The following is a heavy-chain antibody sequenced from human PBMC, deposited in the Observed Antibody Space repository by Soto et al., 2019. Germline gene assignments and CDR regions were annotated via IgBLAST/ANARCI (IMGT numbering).Heavy chain of an antibody. CDR2: ISYDGSNK. V-gene: IGHV3-30*18. D-gene: IGHD4-17*01. J-gene: IGHJ4*02. Sequence: GGSLRLSCAASGFTFSSYGMHWVRQAPGKGLEWVAVISYDGSNKYYADSVKGRFTISRDNSKNTLYLQMNSLRAEDTAVYYCAKSVAGYGDYGEYYFDYWGQGTLVTVSS. CDR1: GFTFSSYG. CDR3: AKSVAGYGDYGEYYFDY.